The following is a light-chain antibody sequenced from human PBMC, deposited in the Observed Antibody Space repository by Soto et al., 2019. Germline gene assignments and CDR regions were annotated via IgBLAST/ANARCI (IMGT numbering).Light chain of an antibody. J-gene: IGKJ1*01. CDR3: QQYYSPPWT. CDR2: WAS. CDR1: QNVLYSSNNKNY. Sequence: DIVMTQSPDSLAVSLGERATVNCKSSQNVLYSSNNKNYLAWYQQKPGQPPKLLIYWASTRESGVPDRFSGSGSGTDFTLTNSSLQAEDVAVYYCQQYYSPPWTFGQGTKVEIK. V-gene: IGKV4-1*01.